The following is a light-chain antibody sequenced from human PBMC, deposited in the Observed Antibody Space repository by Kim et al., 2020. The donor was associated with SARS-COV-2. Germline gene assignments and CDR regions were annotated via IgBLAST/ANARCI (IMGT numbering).Light chain of an antibody. CDR3: QQYNSYPVT. CDR2: KAS. Sequence: DIQMTQSPSSLSASVGDRVTITCRASQTTSSWLAWYQQKPGKAPKLLIYKASSLGSGVPTRFSGSGSGTEFTLTISSLQPDDFATYYCQQYNSYPVTFGRGAKLEI. J-gene: IGKJ2*01. V-gene: IGKV1-5*03. CDR1: QTTSSW.